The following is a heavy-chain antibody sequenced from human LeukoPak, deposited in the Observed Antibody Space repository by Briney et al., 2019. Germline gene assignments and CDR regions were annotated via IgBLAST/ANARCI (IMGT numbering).Heavy chain of an antibody. D-gene: IGHD6-13*01. Sequence: SETLSLTCNVSGASMSNYYWVWIRQPPGKGLEWIGSIYHSGSTYYNPSLKSRVTISVDTSKNQFSLKLSSVTAADTAVYYCARGESWRLPGDWGQGTLVTVSS. J-gene: IGHJ4*02. CDR2: IYHSGST. CDR1: GASMSNYY. V-gene: IGHV4-38-2*02. CDR3: ARGESWRLPGD.